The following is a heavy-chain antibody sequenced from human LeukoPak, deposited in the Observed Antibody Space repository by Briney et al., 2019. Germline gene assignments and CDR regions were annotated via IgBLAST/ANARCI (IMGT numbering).Heavy chain of an antibody. CDR1: GGSISSYY. Sequence: PSETLSLTCTVSGGSISSYYWSWIRQPPGKGLERIGEINHSGSTNYNPSLKSRVTISVDTSKNQFSLKLSSVTAADTAVYYCARGRRGSSGSPYYYYYYMDVWGKGTTVTVSS. D-gene: IGHD1-26*01. V-gene: IGHV4-34*01. CDR2: INHSGST. J-gene: IGHJ6*03. CDR3: ARGRRGSSGSPYYYYYYMDV.